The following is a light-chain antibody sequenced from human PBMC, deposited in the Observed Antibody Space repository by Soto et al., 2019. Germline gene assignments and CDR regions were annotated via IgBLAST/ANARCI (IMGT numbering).Light chain of an antibody. CDR1: QSISGTY. J-gene: IGKJ4*01. CDR2: GAS. Sequence: EIVLTQSPGTLSLSPGERATLSCRASQSISGTYLAWYQQKPGQPPSLLIYGASTRATGIPDRFSGSGFGADFSLTVSRLEPEDSAVYYCQHYGDSPVTFGGGTKVEIK. V-gene: IGKV3-20*01. CDR3: QHYGDSPVT.